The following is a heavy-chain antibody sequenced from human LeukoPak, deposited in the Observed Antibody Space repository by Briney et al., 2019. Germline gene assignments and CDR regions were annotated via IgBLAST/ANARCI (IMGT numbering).Heavy chain of an antibody. V-gene: IGHV3-15*01. CDR1: GFTFANAW. Sequence: NPGGSLRPSCAVSGFTFANAWMTWVRQAPGKELEWVGRIKTKSDGGATDYATPVKGRFTISRDDSINTLYLQMNSLKTEDTAVYYCSSSGSRWDYFDYWGQGALVTVSS. CDR3: SSSGSRWDYFDY. CDR2: IKTKSDGGAT. D-gene: IGHD6-13*01. J-gene: IGHJ4*02.